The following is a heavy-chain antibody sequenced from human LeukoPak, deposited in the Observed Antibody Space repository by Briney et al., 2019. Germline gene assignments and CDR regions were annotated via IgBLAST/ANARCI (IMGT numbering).Heavy chain of an antibody. CDR2: ISAYNGNT. Sequence: ASVKVSCKASGYTFTSYGISGVRQAPGQGLEWMGWISAYNGNTNYAQKLQGRVTMTTDTSTSTAYMELRSLRSDDTAVYYCARVERLTDAFDIWGQGTMVTVSS. J-gene: IGHJ3*02. CDR1: GYTFTSYG. CDR3: ARVERLTDAFDI. V-gene: IGHV1-18*01. D-gene: IGHD3-3*01.